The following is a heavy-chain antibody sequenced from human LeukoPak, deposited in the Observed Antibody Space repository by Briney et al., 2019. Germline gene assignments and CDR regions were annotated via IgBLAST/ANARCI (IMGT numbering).Heavy chain of an antibody. V-gene: IGHV3-66*01. CDR3: ARGSRYYGSGSYYKSGYYFDY. CDR1: GFTVSSNY. CDR2: IYSGGST. J-gene: IGHJ4*02. D-gene: IGHD3-10*01. Sequence: GGSLRLSCAASGFTVSSNYMSWVRQAPGKGLEWVSVIYSGGSTYYADSVKGRFTISRDNSKNTLYLQMNSLRAEDTAVYYCARGSRYYGSGSYYKSGYYFDYWGQGTLVTVSS.